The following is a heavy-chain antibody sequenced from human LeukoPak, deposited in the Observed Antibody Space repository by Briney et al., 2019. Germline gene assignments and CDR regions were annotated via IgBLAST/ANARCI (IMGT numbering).Heavy chain of an antibody. J-gene: IGHJ6*02. CDR1: GFIFSTYA. V-gene: IGHV3-23*01. D-gene: IGHD4-23*01. CDR3: SRGHGYGGVEGYYYYHGMDV. CDR2: ISGSGGTT. Sequence: GGSLRLSCAASGFIFSTYAMSWVRLAPGKGLEWVSRISGSGGTTNSADSVKGRFTISRDNSKKTLYLQMDSLRAEDTAVYYCSRGHGYGGVEGYYYYHGMDVWGQGTTVTVSS.